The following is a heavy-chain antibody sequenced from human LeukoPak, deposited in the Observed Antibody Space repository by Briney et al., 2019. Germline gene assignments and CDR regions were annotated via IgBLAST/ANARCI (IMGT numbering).Heavy chain of an antibody. CDR1: GYTFTSYG. D-gene: IGHD6-13*01. V-gene: IGHV1-18*01. CDR3: ARDLGLYSSSWYDY. Sequence: ASVKVSCKASGYTFTSYGISWVRQAPGQGLEWMGWISAYNGNTNYAQKLQGRVTMTTDTSTSTAYMELRSLRSDDTAVYYCARDLGLYSSSWYDYWGQGTLVTVSS. J-gene: IGHJ4*02. CDR2: ISAYNGNT.